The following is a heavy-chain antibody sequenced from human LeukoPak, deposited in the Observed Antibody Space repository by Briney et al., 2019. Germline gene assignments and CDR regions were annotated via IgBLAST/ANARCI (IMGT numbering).Heavy chain of an antibody. J-gene: IGHJ4*02. CDR1: GFTFSSYV. CDR3: AKDPISGWRQYYFDY. CDR2: ISYDGSNK. D-gene: IGHD6-19*01. Sequence: PGRSLRLSCAASGFTFSSYVMHWVRQAPGKGLEWVAVISYDGSNKYYADSVKGRFTISRDNSKNTLYLQMNSLRAEDTAVYYCAKDPISGWRQYYFDYWGQGTLVTVSS. V-gene: IGHV3-30*18.